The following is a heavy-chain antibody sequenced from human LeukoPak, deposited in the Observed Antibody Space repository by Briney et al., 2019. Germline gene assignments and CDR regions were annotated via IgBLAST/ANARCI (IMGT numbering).Heavy chain of an antibody. CDR2: IKEDGSVK. J-gene: IGHJ4*02. Sequence: PGGSLRLSCAASGFTFGVSWMSCVRQAPGKGLEWVGNIKEDGSVKNYVDSVKGRLTISRDNAKSSLFLQMNNLRVEDTAVYYCVKDRGWNTFDYWGQGILVTVSS. V-gene: IGHV3-7*01. CDR1: GFTFGVSW. D-gene: IGHD1/OR15-1a*01. CDR3: VKDRGWNTFDY.